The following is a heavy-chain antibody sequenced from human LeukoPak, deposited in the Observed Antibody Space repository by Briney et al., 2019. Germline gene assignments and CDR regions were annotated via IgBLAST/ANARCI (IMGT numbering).Heavy chain of an antibody. V-gene: IGHV3-48*03. CDR2: ISSSGSTI. CDR1: GFTFSSYE. J-gene: IGHJ4*02. D-gene: IGHD3-22*01. Sequence: GGALRLSCAASGFTFSSYEKKWVRQAPGKGLEWVSYISSSGSTIYYADSMKGRFTISRDNARNSLYLQMNSLKVEDTAVYYCARHVVGVGFDYWGQGTLVTVSS. CDR3: ARHVVGVGFDY.